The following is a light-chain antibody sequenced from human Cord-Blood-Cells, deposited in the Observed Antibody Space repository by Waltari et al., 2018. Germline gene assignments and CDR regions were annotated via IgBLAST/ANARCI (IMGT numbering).Light chain of an antibody. J-gene: IGKJ4*01. V-gene: IGKV1-27*01. CDR2: AAS. CDR3: QKYNSAPA. CDR1: QGISNY. Sequence: DIQMTQSPSSLSASVGDRVTITCRASQGISNYLAWYQQKPGKVPKLLIYAASTLQSGVPSRFSGSGSGTDFTLTISSLQPEVVATYYCQKYNSAPAFGGGTKVEIK.